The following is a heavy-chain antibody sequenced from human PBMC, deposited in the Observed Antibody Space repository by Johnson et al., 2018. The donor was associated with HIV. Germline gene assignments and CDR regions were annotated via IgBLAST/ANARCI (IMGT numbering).Heavy chain of an antibody. Sequence: VQLVESGGGVVQPGRSLRLSCAASGFTFSSYAMHWVRQAPGKGLEWVAVISYDGSNKYYADSVKGRFTISRDNSKNTLYLQMNSLRAEDTAVYYCARDRGLDAFDIWGQGTMVTVSS. CDR2: ISYDGSNK. CDR1: GFTFSSYA. J-gene: IGHJ3*02. V-gene: IGHV3-30*04. D-gene: IGHD3-10*01. CDR3: ARDRGLDAFDI.